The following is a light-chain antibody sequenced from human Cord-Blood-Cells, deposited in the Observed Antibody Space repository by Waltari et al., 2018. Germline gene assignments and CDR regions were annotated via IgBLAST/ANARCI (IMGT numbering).Light chain of an antibody. CDR1: QSVSSY. V-gene: IGKV3-11*01. J-gene: IGKJ2*01. CDR2: DAS. CDR3: QQRSNWPT. Sequence: EIVLTQSPATLSLSPGERATLPCRASQSVSSYLAWYQQKPGQAPRLLISDASNRATGIPARFSGSGSGTDFTLTISSLEPEDFAVYYCQQRSNWPTFGQGTKLEIK.